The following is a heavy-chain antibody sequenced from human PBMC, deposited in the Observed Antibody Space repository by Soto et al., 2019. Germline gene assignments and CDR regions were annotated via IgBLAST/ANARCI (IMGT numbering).Heavy chain of an antibody. CDR1: GFTFSSYG. D-gene: IGHD3-22*01. Sequence: GGSLRLSCAASGFTFSSYGMHWVRQATGKGLEWVSVISYAGSNKYYADSLKGRFTISRDNSKNTLYLQMNSLRAEDTALYHCARSCNYYDIIGYPLAAEYFPHGGQGTLVTVSS. CDR2: ISYAGSNK. V-gene: IGHV3-30*03. CDR3: ARSCNYYDIIGYPLAAEYFPH. J-gene: IGHJ1*01.